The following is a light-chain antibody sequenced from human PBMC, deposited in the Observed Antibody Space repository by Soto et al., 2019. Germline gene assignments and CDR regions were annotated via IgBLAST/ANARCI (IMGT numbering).Light chain of an antibody. CDR2: QDF. Sequence: SYELTQPPSVSVSPEQTASITCSGYKLGNKYAWWYQQKSGQSPLLVIFQDFKRPSGIPERFSGSNSGNTATLTISETQAMDEADYYCQAWDSSTVVFGGGTKLTVL. J-gene: IGLJ2*01. CDR3: QAWDSSTVV. V-gene: IGLV3-1*01. CDR1: KLGNKY.